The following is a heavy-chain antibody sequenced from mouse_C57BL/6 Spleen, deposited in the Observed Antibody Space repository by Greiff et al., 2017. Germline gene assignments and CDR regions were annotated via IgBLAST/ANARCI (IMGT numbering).Heavy chain of an antibody. D-gene: IGHD1-1*01. CDR2: INPGSGGT. CDR1: GYAFTNYL. V-gene: IGHV1-54*01. Sequence: QVHVKQSGAELVRPGTSVKVSCKASGYAFTNYLIEWVKQRPGQGLEWIGVINPGSGGTNYNEKFKGKATLTADKSSSTAYMQLSSLTSEDSAVYFCARDMTTVVRAMDYWGQGTSVTVSS. J-gene: IGHJ4*01. CDR3: ARDMTTVVRAMDY.